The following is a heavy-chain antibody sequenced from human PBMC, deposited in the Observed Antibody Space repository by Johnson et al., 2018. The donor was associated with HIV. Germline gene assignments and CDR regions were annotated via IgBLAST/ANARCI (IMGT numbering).Heavy chain of an antibody. CDR2: IGTAGDT. CDR1: GFTFSSYA. D-gene: IGHD3-22*01. V-gene: IGHV3-13*01. J-gene: IGHJ3*02. Sequence: MQLVESGGGVVQPGRSLRLSCAASGFTFSSYAMHWVRQATGKGLEWVSAIGTAGDTYYPGSVKGRFTISRENAKNSLYLQMNSLRAEDTAVYYCAREYYYESPEAFDIWGQGTMVSVAS. CDR3: AREYYYESPEAFDI.